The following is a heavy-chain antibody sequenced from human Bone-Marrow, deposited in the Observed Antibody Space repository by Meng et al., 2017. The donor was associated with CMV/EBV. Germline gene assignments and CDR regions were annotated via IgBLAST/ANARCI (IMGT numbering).Heavy chain of an antibody. CDR2: IYYSGST. D-gene: IGHD3-3*01. Sequence: GSLRLSCAVYGGSFSGYYWSWIRQPPGKGLEWIGSIYYSGSTYYNPSLKSRVTISVDTSKNQFSLKLSSVTAADTAVYYCARDFWSGYYDYYYYGMDVWGQGNTVTVSS. J-gene: IGHJ6*02. CDR3: ARDFWSGYYDYYYYGMDV. V-gene: IGHV4-34*01. CDR1: GGSFSGYY.